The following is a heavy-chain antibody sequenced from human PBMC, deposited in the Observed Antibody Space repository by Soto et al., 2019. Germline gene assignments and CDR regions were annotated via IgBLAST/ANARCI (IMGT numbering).Heavy chain of an antibody. CDR2: ISRDGTTT. Sequence: PGGSLRLSCAASGFTFSSFEMNLVRQAPGKGLEWVSHISRDGTTTYYADSVKGRFTITRDNAKNSVYLQMNSLRADDTALYYCAEGRFLGYWGQGTMVTVSS. CDR3: AEGRFLGY. V-gene: IGHV3-48*03. D-gene: IGHD3-3*01. CDR1: GFTFSSFE. J-gene: IGHJ4*02.